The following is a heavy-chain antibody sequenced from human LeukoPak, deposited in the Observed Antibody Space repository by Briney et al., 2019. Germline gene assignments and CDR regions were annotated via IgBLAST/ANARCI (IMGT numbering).Heavy chain of an antibody. V-gene: IGHV4-34*01. CDR3: ARLKYRFDY. CDR1: GGSISSYY. D-gene: IGHD2-2*02. CDR2: INHSGST. Sequence: PSETLSLTCTVSGGSISSYYWSWIRQPPGKGLEWIGEINHSGSTNYSPSLKSRVTISVDTSKNQFSLKLSSVTAADTAVYYCARLKYRFDYWGQGTLVTVSS. J-gene: IGHJ4*02.